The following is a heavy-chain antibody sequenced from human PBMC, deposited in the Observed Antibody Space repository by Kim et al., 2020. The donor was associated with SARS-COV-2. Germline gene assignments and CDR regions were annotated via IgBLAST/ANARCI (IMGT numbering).Heavy chain of an antibody. D-gene: IGHD1-26*01. J-gene: IGHJ5*02. Sequence: TTYPDSVRGRFTTSRDNANDTLYLPMNSLGDEDTAVYYCAGDIGRWFDPWGQGTLVTVSS. CDR3: AGDIGRWFDP. CDR2: T. V-gene: IGHV3-74*01.